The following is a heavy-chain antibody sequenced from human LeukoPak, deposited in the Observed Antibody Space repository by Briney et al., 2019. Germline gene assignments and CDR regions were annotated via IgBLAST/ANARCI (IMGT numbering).Heavy chain of an antibody. V-gene: IGHV3-23*01. CDR1: GFTFRSAA. Sequence: GGSLRLSCAASGFTFRSAAMTWVRQATGKGGEWVSTISGREERTYYGDCEKGRVTIYREYEKNSLHLQKNRLRGEDTAIYYCAKGPQLNSGYHPNYWGQGILVTVSS. CDR2: ISGREERT. CDR3: AKGPQLNSGYHPNY. J-gene: IGHJ4*02. D-gene: IGHD3-22*01.